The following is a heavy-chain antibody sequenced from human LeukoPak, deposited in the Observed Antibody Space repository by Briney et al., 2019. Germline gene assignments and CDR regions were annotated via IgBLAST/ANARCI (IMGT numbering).Heavy chain of an antibody. CDR3: ARAYCSSTSCSSYYYYYMDV. J-gene: IGHJ6*03. CDR1: GGSLSNYY. Sequence: PSETLSLTCTVSGGSLSNYYWSWIRQPPGKGLEWIGYIYFSGSTNYNPSLKSRVTISVDTSKNQFSLKLSSVTAADTAVYYCARAYCSSTSCSSYYYYYMDVWGKGTTVTVSS. D-gene: IGHD2-2*01. CDR2: IYFSGST. V-gene: IGHV4-59*12.